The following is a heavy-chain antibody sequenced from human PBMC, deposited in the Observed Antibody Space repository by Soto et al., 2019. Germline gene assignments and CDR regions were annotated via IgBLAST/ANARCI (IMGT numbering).Heavy chain of an antibody. CDR1: GGSISSYY. CDR2: VHHSWGS. D-gene: IGHD3-10*01. V-gene: IGHV4-59*08. CDR3: ARQGFGPLHGLVDV. Sequence: PSETLSLTCTVSGGSISSYYWSWFRQSPGKRMEWIGYVHHSWGSSYNPSLQSRVAISLDTSKSQFSLMVTSVTATDTAVYYCARQGFGPLHGLVDVWGQGTTVTVSS. J-gene: IGHJ6*02.